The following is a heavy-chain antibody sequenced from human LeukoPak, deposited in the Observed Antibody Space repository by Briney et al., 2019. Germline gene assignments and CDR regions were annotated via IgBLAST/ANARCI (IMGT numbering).Heavy chain of an antibody. D-gene: IGHD3-10*01. CDR3: ARSLYGSGSYYNWFDP. CDR2: IYHSGST. Sequence: PSETLSLTCTVSGYSISSGYYWGWIRQPPGKGLEWIGSIYHSGSTNYNPSLKSRVTISLDTSKNQFSLKLSSVTAADTAVYYCARSLYGSGSYYNWFDPWGQGTLVTVSS. V-gene: IGHV4-38-2*02. J-gene: IGHJ5*02. CDR1: GYSISSGYY.